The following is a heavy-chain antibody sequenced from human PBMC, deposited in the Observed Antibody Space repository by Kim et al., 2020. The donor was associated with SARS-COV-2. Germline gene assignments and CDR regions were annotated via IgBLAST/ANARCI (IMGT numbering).Heavy chain of an antibody. V-gene: IGHV1-2*06. Sequence: ASVKVSCKASGYTFTGYYMHWVRQAPGQGLEWMGRINPNSGGTNYAQKFQGRVTMTRDTAISTAYMELSRLRSDDTAVYYCARDRIFGVIWHYGMDVWGQGTTVTVSS. J-gene: IGHJ6*02. CDR2: INPNSGGT. CDR1: GYTFTGYY. CDR3: ARDRIFGVIWHYGMDV. D-gene: IGHD3-3*02.